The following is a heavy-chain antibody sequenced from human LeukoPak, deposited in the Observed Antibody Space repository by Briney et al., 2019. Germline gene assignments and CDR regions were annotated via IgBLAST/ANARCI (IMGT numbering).Heavy chain of an antibody. J-gene: IGHJ4*02. V-gene: IGHV4-59*01. Sequence: GSLRLSCAASGFTFSTYAMTWVRQAPGKGLEWIGYIYYSWSTNYNPSLKSRVTISVDTSKNQFSLKLSSVTAADTAVYYCASSHPLSSTNEYYTPFDYWGQGTLVTVSS. D-gene: IGHD2-8*01. CDR3: ASSHPLSSTNEYYTPFDY. CDR2: IYYSWST. CDR1: GFTFSTYA.